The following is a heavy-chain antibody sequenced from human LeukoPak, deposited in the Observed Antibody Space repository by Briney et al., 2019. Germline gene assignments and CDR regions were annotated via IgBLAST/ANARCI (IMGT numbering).Heavy chain of an antibody. J-gene: IGHJ4*02. CDR1: GGSISIYN. D-gene: IGHD3-22*01. V-gene: IGHV4-4*07. Sequence: SETLSLTCAVSGGSISIYNWNWIRQPAGKGLEWIGRIHNDGSTMCSPSLKSRVTMSLDTSKKQLSLNLSSLTAADTAVYYCASSDDSRGYQLDCWGQGTLVTVSS. CDR2: IHNDGST. CDR3: ASSDDSRGYQLDC.